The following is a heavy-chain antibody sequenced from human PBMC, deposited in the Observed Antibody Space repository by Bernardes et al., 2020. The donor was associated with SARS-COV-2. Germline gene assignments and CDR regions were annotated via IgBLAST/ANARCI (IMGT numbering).Heavy chain of an antibody. CDR3: ARRAEKISGYVHRYFDY. CDR2: IYYSGSS. J-gene: IGHJ4*02. V-gene: IGHV4-59*01. D-gene: IGHD3-22*01. CDR1: GGSISGYY. Sequence: SETLSLTCTVSGGSISGYYWSWIRQPPVKGLEWIGSIYYSGSSNYNPSLKSRVSISIDTSKNQFSLKLSSVSAADTAVYYCARRAEKISGYVHRYFDYWGQGTLVTVSS.